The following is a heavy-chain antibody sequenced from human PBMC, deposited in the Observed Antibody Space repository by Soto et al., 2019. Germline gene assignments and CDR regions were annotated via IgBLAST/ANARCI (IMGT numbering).Heavy chain of an antibody. V-gene: IGHV3-21*04. CDR2: IDSYSNFI. Sequence: PVGSLRLSCSASGFTVSSNYMSWVRQAPGKGLEWVASIDSYSNFIYYADSVKGRFTISRDNARNSLSLQMNSLRAEDTAVYYCAKSPSYYYDSSGFNLDYWGQGTLVTVSS. CDR1: GFTVSSNY. D-gene: IGHD3-22*01. CDR3: AKSPSYYYDSSGFNLDY. J-gene: IGHJ4*02.